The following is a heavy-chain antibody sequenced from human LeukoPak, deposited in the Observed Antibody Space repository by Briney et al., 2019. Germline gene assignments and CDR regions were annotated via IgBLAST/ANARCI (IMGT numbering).Heavy chain of an antibody. CDR1: GYTFTSYY. Sequence: ASVKVSCKASGYTFTSYYMHWVRQAPGQGLEWMGIINPSGGSTSYAQKFQGRVTMTRDTSTSTVYMELSSLRSEDTAVYYCASPLGYYDSTEGPAYWGQGTLVTVSS. J-gene: IGHJ4*02. CDR2: INPSGGST. V-gene: IGHV1-46*01. CDR3: ASPLGYYDSTEGPAY. D-gene: IGHD3-22*01.